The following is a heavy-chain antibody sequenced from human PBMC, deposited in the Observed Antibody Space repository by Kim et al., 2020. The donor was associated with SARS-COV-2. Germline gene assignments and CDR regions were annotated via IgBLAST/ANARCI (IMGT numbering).Heavy chain of an antibody. CDR1: GASISSFY. CDR2: INYSGST. J-gene: IGHJ6*02. Sequence: SETLSLTCTVSGASISSFYWSWIRQPPGKGLEWIGYINYSGSTNYNPSLKSRVTISVDTSKNQFSLKLSSVTAADTAVYYCSRLKDIGYYYGKDVWGHGT. V-gene: IGHV4-59*08. CDR3: SRLKDIGYYYGKDV.